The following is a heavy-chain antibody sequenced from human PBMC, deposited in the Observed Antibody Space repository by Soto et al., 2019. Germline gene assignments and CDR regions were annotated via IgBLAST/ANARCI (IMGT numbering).Heavy chain of an antibody. V-gene: IGHV2-26*01. D-gene: IGHD1-7*01. CDR3: ARALREELPIYSFDS. J-gene: IGHJ4*02. CDR2: IFWNDER. Sequence: QVTLKESGPVLVKPTETLTLTCTVSGFSLSKARMGVSWIRQPPGKALEWLAHIFWNDERSYNTSLKSRLTIARDTSKSQVVLTMTNVDPVDTGTYFCARALREELPIYSFDSWGQGTLVTVSS. CDR1: GFSLSKARMG.